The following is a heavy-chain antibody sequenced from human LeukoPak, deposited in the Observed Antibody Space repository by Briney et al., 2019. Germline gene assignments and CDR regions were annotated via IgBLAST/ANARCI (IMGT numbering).Heavy chain of an antibody. J-gene: IGHJ4*02. CDR1: GFTFSSYG. V-gene: IGHV3-30*02. Sequence: GGSLRLSCAASGFTFSSYGMHWVRQAPGKGLEWVVFIRCDGSNKYYADSVKGRFTISRDNSKNTLYLQMNSLRAEDTAVYYCAKSRYSSSWYGDYWGQGTLVTVSS. CDR3: AKSRYSSSWYGDY. CDR2: IRCDGSNK. D-gene: IGHD6-13*01.